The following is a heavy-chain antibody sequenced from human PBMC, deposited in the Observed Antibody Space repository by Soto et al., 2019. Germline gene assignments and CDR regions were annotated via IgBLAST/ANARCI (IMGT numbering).Heavy chain of an antibody. J-gene: IGHJ6*02. CDR3: ARGVSGYSGYDFPYYYYYGMDV. V-gene: IGHV1-18*04. CDR1: GYTFTSYG. Sequence: ASVNVSCKASGYTFTSYGISWVRQAPGQGLEWMGWISAYNGNTNYAQKLQGRVTMTTDTSTSTAYMELRSLRSDDTAVYYCARGVSGYSGYDFPYYYYYGMDVWGQGTTVTVSS. D-gene: IGHD5-12*01. CDR2: ISAYNGNT.